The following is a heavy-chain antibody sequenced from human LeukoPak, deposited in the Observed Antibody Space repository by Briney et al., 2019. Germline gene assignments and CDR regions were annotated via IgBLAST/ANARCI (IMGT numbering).Heavy chain of an antibody. CDR1: GYTLTESS. CDR2: FDPEDGET. J-gene: IGHJ5*02. CDR3: ATGDLRGSPGYYYDSSGFNWFDP. D-gene: IGHD3-22*01. Sequence: ASVKVSCKVSGYTLTESSMHWVRQAPGKGLEWMGGFDPEDGETIYAQKFQGRVTMTEDTSTDTAYMELSSLRSEDTAVYYCATGDLRGSPGYYYDSSGFNWFDPWGQGTLVTVSS. V-gene: IGHV1-24*01.